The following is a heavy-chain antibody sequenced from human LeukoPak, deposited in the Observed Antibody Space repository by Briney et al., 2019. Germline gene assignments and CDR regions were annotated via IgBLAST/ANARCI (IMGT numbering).Heavy chain of an antibody. D-gene: IGHD2-2*03. J-gene: IGHJ4*02. CDR3: ARHTAGYCSSTSCYRSLYFDY. V-gene: IGHV4-39*01. CDR2: IYYSGST. Sequence: PSETLSLTCTVSGGSISSYYWGWIRQPPGKGLEWIGSIYYSGSTYYNPSLKSRVTISVDTSKNQFSLKLSSVTAADTAVYYCARHTAGYCSSTSCYRSLYFDYWGQGTLVTVSS. CDR1: GGSISSYY.